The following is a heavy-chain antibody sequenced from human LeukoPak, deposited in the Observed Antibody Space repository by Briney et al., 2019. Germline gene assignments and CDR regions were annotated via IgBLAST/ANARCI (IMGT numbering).Heavy chain of an antibody. J-gene: IGHJ3*02. Sequence: SETLSLTCAVYGGSFSAFYWSWIRRPPGKKLEWIGEINHSGSTNQNPSLKSRVTMSVDTSYHRFSLRLRSVTAADTAVYYCARMVRERHSFDIWGRGTMVTVSS. CDR1: GGSFSAFY. V-gene: IGHV4-34*01. D-gene: IGHD3-10*01. CDR2: INHSGST. CDR3: ARMVRERHSFDI.